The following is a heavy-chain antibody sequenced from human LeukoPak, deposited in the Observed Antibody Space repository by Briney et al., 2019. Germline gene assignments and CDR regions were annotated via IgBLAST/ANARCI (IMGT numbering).Heavy chain of an antibody. V-gene: IGHV3-15*07. J-gene: IGHJ4*02. CDR2: IKTKTAGGTI. Sequence: PGESLRLSCAASGFTFSNAWMNWVRQAPGKGLEWVGRIKTKTAGGTIDYAAPVKGRFTISRDDSKNMLYLQMNSLKTEDTAVYFCTTDYYDSSGYVFWGQGTLVTVSS. D-gene: IGHD3-22*01. CDR3: TTDYYDSSGYVF. CDR1: GFTFSNAW.